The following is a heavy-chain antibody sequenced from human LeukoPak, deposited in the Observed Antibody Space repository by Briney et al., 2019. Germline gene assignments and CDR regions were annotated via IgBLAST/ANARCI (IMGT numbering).Heavy chain of an antibody. CDR3: TSSLGYAGNSWYDS. CDR2: IKTKTDGGRT. CDR1: GFTFSNAW. Sequence: GGSLRLSCAASGFTFSNAWMNWVRQAPGKGLEWVGRIKTKTDGGRTDYAAPVKGRFIISRDDSKNTLYLQMNSLKTEDTGVYYCTSSLGYAGNSWYDSWGQGTLVTVSS. V-gene: IGHV3-15*07. D-gene: IGHD4-23*01. J-gene: IGHJ5*01.